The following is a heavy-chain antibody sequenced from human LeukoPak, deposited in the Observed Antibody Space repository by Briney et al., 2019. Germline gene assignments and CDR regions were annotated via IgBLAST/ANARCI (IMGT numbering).Heavy chain of an antibody. CDR2: IGGSGGFT. D-gene: IGHD6-19*01. Sequence: GGSLRLSCAASGFTFSSFAMTWVRQAPGKGLEWVSAIGGSGGFTDYADSVKGRFTISRDNSKNTLYLQMNSLRAEDTAVYYCARDLEAIKVVQWLVSGDNDYWGQGTLVTVSS. V-gene: IGHV3-23*01. J-gene: IGHJ4*02. CDR1: GFTFSSFA. CDR3: ARDLEAIKVVQWLVSGDNDY.